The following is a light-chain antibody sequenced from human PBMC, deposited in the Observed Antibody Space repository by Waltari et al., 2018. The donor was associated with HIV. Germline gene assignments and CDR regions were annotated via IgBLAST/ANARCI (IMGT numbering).Light chain of an antibody. CDR2: GAS. CDR3: QQYDVWPLT. V-gene: IGKV3-15*01. Sequence: DILLTQSPATLSVSPGVRGTLSCRASQSVGLNLAWYQQRPGQPPRLLVYGASTRASEVSTRFSASGSGTEFTLTITSVRSEDFATYFCQQYDVWPLTFGGGTNVDLK. J-gene: IGKJ4*01. CDR1: QSVGLN.